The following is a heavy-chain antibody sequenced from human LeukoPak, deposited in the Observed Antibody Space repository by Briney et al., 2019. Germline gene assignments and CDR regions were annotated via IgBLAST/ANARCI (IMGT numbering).Heavy chain of an antibody. CDR1: GGSLSSSSYY. V-gene: IGHV4-39*01. D-gene: IGHD3-3*01. J-gene: IGHJ3*02. Sequence: SETLSLTCTVSGGSLSSSSYYWGWTRQPPGKGLEWIGRIYYSGSTYYNPSLKSRVTISVDTSKNQFSLKLSSVTAADTAVYYCARHIEWLLGGAFDIWGQGTMVTVSS. CDR2: IYYSGST. CDR3: ARHIEWLLGGAFDI.